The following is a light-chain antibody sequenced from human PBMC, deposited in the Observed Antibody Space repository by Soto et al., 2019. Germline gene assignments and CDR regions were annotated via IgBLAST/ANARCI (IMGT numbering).Light chain of an antibody. CDR3: QQYGSSPLT. V-gene: IGKV3-20*01. Sequence: EIVLTQSPGTLSLSPGHRATLSCRASQSVSFSYLAWYQQKAGQAPRLLIYGATSRATGIPDRFSGSESGTDFTLTISRLEPEDFAVYYCQQYGSSPLTFGGGTKVEIK. CDR2: GAT. CDR1: QSVSFSY. J-gene: IGKJ4*01.